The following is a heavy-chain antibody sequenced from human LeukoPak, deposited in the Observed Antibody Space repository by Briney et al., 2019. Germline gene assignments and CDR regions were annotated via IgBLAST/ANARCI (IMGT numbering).Heavy chain of an antibody. Sequence: KPGGSLRLSCAASGFTFSSYSMNWVRQAPGKGLEWVSSISSSSTYIYHADPVKGRFTISRDNAKNSLYLQMNSLRAEDTAVYYCVRGSRLALPFDFWGQGTLVSVSS. J-gene: IGHJ4*02. CDR1: GFTFSSYS. CDR2: ISSSSTYI. CDR3: VRGSRLALPFDF. V-gene: IGHV3-21*01. D-gene: IGHD2-2*01.